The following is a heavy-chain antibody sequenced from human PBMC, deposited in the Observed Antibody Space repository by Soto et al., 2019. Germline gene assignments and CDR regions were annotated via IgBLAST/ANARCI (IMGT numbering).Heavy chain of an antibody. V-gene: IGHV1-69*01. CDR1: GGTFSSYA. D-gene: IGHD3-3*01. Sequence: QVQLVQSGAEVKKPGSSVKVSSKASGGTFSSYAISWVRQAPGQGLEWMGGIIPIFGTANYAQKFQGRVTITADESTSTAYMELSSLRSEDTAVYYCARSLIFGVVIQYFQHWGQGTLVTVSS. CDR3: ARSLIFGVVIQYFQH. CDR2: IIPIFGTA. J-gene: IGHJ1*01.